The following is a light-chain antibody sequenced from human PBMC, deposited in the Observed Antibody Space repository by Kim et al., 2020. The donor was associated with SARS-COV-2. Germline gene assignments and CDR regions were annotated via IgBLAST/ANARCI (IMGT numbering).Light chain of an antibody. V-gene: IGLV2-14*04. CDR3: SSYTNSNTLV. Sequence: GQSITISCTVTSSDVGGYNYVSWYQQHPGRAPKLMIYDVSERPSGVSNRFSGSKSGNTASLTISGLQAEYEADYYCSSYTNSNTLVFGGGTQLTVL. J-gene: IGLJ2*01. CDR1: SSDVGGYNY. CDR2: DVS.